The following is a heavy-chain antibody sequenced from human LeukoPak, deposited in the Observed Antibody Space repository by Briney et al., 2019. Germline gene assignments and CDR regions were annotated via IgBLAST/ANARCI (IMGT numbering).Heavy chain of an antibody. Sequence: ASVKVSCKASGYTFTGYDINWVRQATGQGLEWMGWMNPNSGNTGYAQKFQGRVTMTRNTSISTAYMELSSLRSEDTAVYYCAINYYDSSGYPYYFDYWGQGTLVTVSS. V-gene: IGHV1-8*01. CDR2: MNPNSGNT. CDR3: AINYYDSSGYPYYFDY. CDR1: GYTFTGYD. J-gene: IGHJ4*02. D-gene: IGHD3-22*01.